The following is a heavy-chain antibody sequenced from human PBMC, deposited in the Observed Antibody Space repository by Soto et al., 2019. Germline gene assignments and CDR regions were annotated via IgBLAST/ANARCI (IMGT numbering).Heavy chain of an antibody. D-gene: IGHD2-15*01. CDR1: GGSFSGFY. Sequence: QVQLQQWGAGLLKPSETLSLTCAVYGGSFSGFYWSWIRQPPGKGLEWIGEINHSGSTNYNPSLKSRVTISADTSKNQFSLQLSSVTAADTAVYYCVSKLGSCTGGSCNWYFDLWGRDTLVTVSS. CDR3: VSKLGSCTGGSCNWYFDL. V-gene: IGHV4-34*01. J-gene: IGHJ2*01. CDR2: INHSGST.